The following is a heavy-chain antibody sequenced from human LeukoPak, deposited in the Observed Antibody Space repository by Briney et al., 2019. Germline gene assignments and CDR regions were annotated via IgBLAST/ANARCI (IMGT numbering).Heavy chain of an antibody. Sequence: GGSLRLSCAASGFTFSNYGMHWVRQVPGKGLEWVAVISYDGRNQCYADSVKGRFTISRDNSKNTLSLQMNSLTAEDTAMYYCGKRGYSSSWQWIDYWGQGTLVTVSS. J-gene: IGHJ4*02. CDR2: ISYDGRNQ. CDR1: GFTFSNYG. D-gene: IGHD6-13*01. V-gene: IGHV3-30*18. CDR3: GKRGYSSSWQWIDY.